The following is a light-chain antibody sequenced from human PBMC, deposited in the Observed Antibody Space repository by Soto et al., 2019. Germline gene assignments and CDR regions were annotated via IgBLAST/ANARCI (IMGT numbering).Light chain of an antibody. V-gene: IGKV1-5*01. Sequence: DIQMTQSPSTLSASIGDRVTITCRASESISSWLAWYQQKPGKAPKLLIYDVSSLESGVPSRFSGSGSGTEFTLTISSLQPDDFATYYCQKYNSYSTFGQGTKVDIK. CDR1: ESISSW. J-gene: IGKJ1*01. CDR2: DVS. CDR3: QKYNSYST.